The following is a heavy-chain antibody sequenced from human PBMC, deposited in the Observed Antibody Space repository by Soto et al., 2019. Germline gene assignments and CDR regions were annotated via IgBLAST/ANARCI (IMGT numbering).Heavy chain of an antibody. Sequence: QVQLVESGGGVVQPGRSLRLSCAASGFTFSSYGMHWVRQAPGKGLEWVAVISYDGSNKYYADSVKGRFTISRDNSKNTLYLQMNSLRAEDTAVYYCAKDLPRYCSSTSCRIGFDYWGQGTLVTVSS. CDR3: AKDLPRYCSSTSCRIGFDY. V-gene: IGHV3-30*18. CDR1: GFTFSSYG. D-gene: IGHD2-2*01. J-gene: IGHJ4*02. CDR2: ISYDGSNK.